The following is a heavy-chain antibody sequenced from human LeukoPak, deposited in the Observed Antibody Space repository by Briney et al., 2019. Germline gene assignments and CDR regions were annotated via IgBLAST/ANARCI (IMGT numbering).Heavy chain of an antibody. CDR2: IHPGDSDT. Sequence: GESLKISCKGSGYSFTSYWIGWVRQMPGKGLEYMGIIHPGDSDTRYSPSLQGQVTISVDRSSSTAYIQWSRLKASDTAMYYCATHPGGLQSGFDNWGQGTLGTVSS. D-gene: IGHD5-24*01. CDR3: ATHPGGLQSGFDN. J-gene: IGHJ4*02. CDR1: GYSFTSYW. V-gene: IGHV5-51*01.